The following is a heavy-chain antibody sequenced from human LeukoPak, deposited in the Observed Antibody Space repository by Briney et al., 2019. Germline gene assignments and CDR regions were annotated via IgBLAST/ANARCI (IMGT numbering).Heavy chain of an antibody. CDR2: IKEDGSDK. V-gene: IGHV3-7*01. D-gene: IGHD6-13*01. J-gene: IGHJ4*02. CDR1: GFTFSSYW. Sequence: GGSLRLSCAASGFTFSSYWMSWVRQAPGKGLEWVANIKEDGSDKYYVDSVKGRFTISRDNAKNSPYLQMNSLRAEDTAVYYCARDIAIAAAGTDYFDYWGQGTLVTVSS. CDR3: ARDIAIAAAGTDYFDY.